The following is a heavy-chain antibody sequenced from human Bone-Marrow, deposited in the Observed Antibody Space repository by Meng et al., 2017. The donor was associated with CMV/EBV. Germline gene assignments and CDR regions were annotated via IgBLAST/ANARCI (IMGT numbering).Heavy chain of an antibody. Sequence: GESLKISCAASGFTFSSYWMHWVRQAPGKGLEWVAFIRYDGSNKYYADSVKGRFTISRDNSKNTLYLQMNSLRAEDTAVYYCAKDREAARPYYYYYGMDVWGQGTTVTVSS. CDR3: AKDREAARPYYYYYGMDV. V-gene: IGHV3-30*02. CDR1: GFTFSSYW. D-gene: IGHD6-6*01. J-gene: IGHJ6*02. CDR2: IRYDGSNK.